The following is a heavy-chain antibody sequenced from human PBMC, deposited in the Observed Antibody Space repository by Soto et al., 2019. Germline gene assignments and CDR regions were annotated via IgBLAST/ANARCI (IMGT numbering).Heavy chain of an antibody. V-gene: IGHV4-34*01. CDR3: ARGRVTYYDYVWGSYRRPVPTYYFDY. CDR2: INHSGST. Sequence: PSETLSLTCAVYGGFFSGYYWSWSRQPPGKGLEWIGEINHSGSTNYNPSLKSRVTISVDTSKDQFSLKLSSVTAADTAVYYCARGRVTYYDYVWGSYRRPVPTYYFDYWGQGTLVTVSS. CDR1: GGFFSGYY. J-gene: IGHJ4*02. D-gene: IGHD3-16*02.